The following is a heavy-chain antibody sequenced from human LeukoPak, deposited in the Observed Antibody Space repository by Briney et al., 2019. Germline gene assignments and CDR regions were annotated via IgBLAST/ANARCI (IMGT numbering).Heavy chain of an antibody. CDR1: GFTFSNYA. D-gene: IGHD6-19*01. V-gene: IGHV3-23*01. CDR2: ISGSGGST. J-gene: IGHJ4*02. Sequence: GGSLRLSCAASGFTFSNYAMSWVRQAPGKGLEWVSAISGSGGSTYYADSVKGRLTISRDNSKNTLYLQMNALRAEDTAVYYCAKFRPITSVAGTIFLYWGQGTLVTVSS. CDR3: AKFRPITSVAGTIFLY.